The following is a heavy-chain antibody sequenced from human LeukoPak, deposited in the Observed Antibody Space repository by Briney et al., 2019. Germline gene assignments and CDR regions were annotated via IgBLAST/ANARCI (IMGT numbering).Heavy chain of an antibody. J-gene: IGHJ4*02. D-gene: IGHD3-22*01. CDR2: ISAYNGNT. CDR3: ARDYAMIVVVIKPLDY. Sequence: ASVKVSCKASGYTFTSYGISWVRQAPGQGLEWMGWISAYNGNTNYAQKLQGRVTMTTDTSTSTAYMELRSLRSDDTAVYSCARDYAMIVVVIKPLDYWGQGTLVTVSS. CDR1: GYTFTSYG. V-gene: IGHV1-18*01.